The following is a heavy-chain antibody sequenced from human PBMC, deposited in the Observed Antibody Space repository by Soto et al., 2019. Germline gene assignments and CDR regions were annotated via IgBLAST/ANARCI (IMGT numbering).Heavy chain of an antibody. V-gene: IGHV5-51*01. Sequence: GESLKISCKGSGYSFTSYWIGWVRQMPGKGLEWMGIIYPGDSDTRYSPSFQGQVTISADKSISTAYLQWSSLKASDTAMYYCARGHCTNGVCSVNHDAFDIWGQGTMVTVSS. CDR3: ARGHCTNGVCSVNHDAFDI. CDR1: GYSFTSYW. D-gene: IGHD2-8*01. J-gene: IGHJ3*02. CDR2: IYPGDSDT.